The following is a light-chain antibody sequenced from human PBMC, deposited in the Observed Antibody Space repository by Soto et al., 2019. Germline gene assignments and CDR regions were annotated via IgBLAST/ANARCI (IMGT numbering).Light chain of an antibody. CDR3: QQYGSSSIT. Sequence: EFVFTQSNGTLSLSPGERATLSCRASQSVSSSYLAWYQQKPGQAPRLLIYGASSRATGIPDRFSGSGSGTDFTLTISRLEPEDFAVYYCQQYGSSSITFGQGTRLEIK. CDR2: GAS. J-gene: IGKJ5*01. V-gene: IGKV3-20*01. CDR1: QSVSSSY.